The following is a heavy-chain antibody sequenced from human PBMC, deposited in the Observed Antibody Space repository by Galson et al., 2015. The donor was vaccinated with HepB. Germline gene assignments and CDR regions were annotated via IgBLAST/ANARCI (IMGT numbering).Heavy chain of an antibody. J-gene: IGHJ4*02. CDR2: MNPNSGNT. V-gene: IGHV1-8*01. CDR1: GYNFIGYD. D-gene: IGHD3-22*01. Sequence: SVKVSCKASGYNFIGYDINWVRQAAGQGLEWMGWMNPNSGNTGYAKRFQGRVTMTRDIFTDTAYMELSGLTSEDTAVYFCVKDAWDGNSSGLDYWGQGALVTVSS. CDR3: VKDAWDGNSSGLDY.